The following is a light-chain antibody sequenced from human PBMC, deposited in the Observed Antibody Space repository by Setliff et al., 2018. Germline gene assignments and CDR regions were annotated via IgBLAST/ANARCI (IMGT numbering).Light chain of an antibody. J-gene: IGLJ1*01. CDR3: SSYASSINPDV. CDR2: DVS. V-gene: IGLV2-14*03. CDR1: SSDVGRYMY. Sequence: QSALTQPASVSGSPGQSITISCTGSSSDVGRYMYVSWYQQHPGKAPKLVIYDVSNRPSGVSDRLSGSKSGITASLTVSGLQGEDEADYYCSSYASSINPDVFGTGTKVTVL.